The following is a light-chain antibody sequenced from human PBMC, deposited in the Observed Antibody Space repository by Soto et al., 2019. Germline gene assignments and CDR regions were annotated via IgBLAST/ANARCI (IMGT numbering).Light chain of an antibody. CDR3: QTWGIGIRV. J-gene: IGLJ2*01. V-gene: IGLV4-69*02. CDR1: SRHNTYA. CDR2: VDTDGSH. Sequence: QLVLTQSPSASASPGASVKLTCTLSSRHNTYAIAWYQHQPEKGPRYLMKVDTDGSHFKADGIPDRFSGSSSGAERYLTISSLQSEDEADYYCQTWGIGIRVFGGGTQLTVL.